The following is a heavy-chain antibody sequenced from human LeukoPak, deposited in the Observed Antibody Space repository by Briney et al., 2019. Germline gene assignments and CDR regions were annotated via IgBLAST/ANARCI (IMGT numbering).Heavy chain of an antibody. V-gene: IGHV1-24*01. D-gene: IGHD2-2*01. CDR1: GYTLTELS. Sequence: GASVKVPCKVSGYTLTELSMHWVRQAPGKGLEWMGGFDPEDGETIYAQKFQGRVTMTEDTSTDTAYMELSSLRSEDTAVYYCATDAQVVPAALTHAFDIWGQGTMVTVSS. CDR2: FDPEDGET. CDR3: ATDAQVVPAALTHAFDI. J-gene: IGHJ3*02.